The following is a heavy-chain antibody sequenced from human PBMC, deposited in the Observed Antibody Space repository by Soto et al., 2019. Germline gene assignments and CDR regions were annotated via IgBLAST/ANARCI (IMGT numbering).Heavy chain of an antibody. Sequence: QVNLVQSGGGLVQPGRSLRLSCEASGFTFRNSGMEWIRQALGKGLEWVARMWYDGSRQYYAGSVKGRFTISRDNSKNTLYMEMNSVRVEDTAVYYCARDMDSNYDGMDVWGQGTTVIVSS. J-gene: IGHJ6*02. CDR2: MWYDGSRQ. CDR3: ARDMDSNYDGMDV. V-gene: IGHV3-33*01. D-gene: IGHD4-4*01. CDR1: GFTFRNSG.